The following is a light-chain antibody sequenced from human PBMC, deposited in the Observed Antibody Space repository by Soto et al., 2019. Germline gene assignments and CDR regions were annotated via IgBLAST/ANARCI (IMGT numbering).Light chain of an antibody. Sequence: ETVMTQSPATLSVSPGERATLSCRASQSVSSNLAWYQQKPGQAPRLLIYRASTRATGIPARFSGSGSGTEFTLTISSLQSEDFAVYYCQQYNNWPKTFGQGTKVEIE. V-gene: IGKV3-15*01. CDR2: RAS. CDR1: QSVSSN. J-gene: IGKJ1*01. CDR3: QQYNNWPKT.